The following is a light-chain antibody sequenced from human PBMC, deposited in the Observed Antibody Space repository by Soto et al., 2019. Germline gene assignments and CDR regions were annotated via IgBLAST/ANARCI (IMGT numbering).Light chain of an antibody. CDR2: DVS. Sequence: QSVLTQPASVSGSPGQSITISCTGTSSDVGGYNYVSWFQQHPGKAPKLMIYDVSNRPSGVSNRFSGSKSGNTASLTISGLRAEDEADYYCSSYTSSSPVVFGGGTKVTVL. CDR3: SSYTSSSPVV. V-gene: IGLV2-14*03. CDR1: SSDVGGYNY. J-gene: IGLJ2*01.